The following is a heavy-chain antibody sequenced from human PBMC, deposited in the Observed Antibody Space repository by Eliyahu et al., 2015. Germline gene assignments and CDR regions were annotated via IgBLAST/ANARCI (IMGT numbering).Heavy chain of an antibody. CDR2: IYYSGST. Sequence: QVQLQESGPGLVKPSETLSLTCTVSGGSISNYCWSWIRQPPGKGLEWIGYIYYSGSTSYNPPLKSRVTISVDTSKNQFSLKLSSVTAADTAGYYCARLPPLYGSGSYYVGPFDFWGQGTLVTVSS. D-gene: IGHD3-10*01. CDR3: ARLPPLYGSGSYYVGPFDF. CDR1: GGSISNYC. J-gene: IGHJ4*02. V-gene: IGHV4-59*08.